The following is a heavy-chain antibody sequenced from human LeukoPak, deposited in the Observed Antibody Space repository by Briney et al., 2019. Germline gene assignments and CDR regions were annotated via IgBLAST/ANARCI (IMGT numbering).Heavy chain of an antibody. CDR1: GFTFSSYG. CDR3: AKSRVRGVGVGAFDI. D-gene: IGHD3-10*01. CDR2: IPYDGSNK. Sequence: GRSLRLSCAASGFTFSSYGMHWVRQAPGKGLEWVAVIPYDGSNKYYADSVKGRFTISRDNSKNTLYLQMNSLRAEDTAVYYCAKSRVRGVGVGAFDIWGQGTMVTVSS. J-gene: IGHJ3*02. V-gene: IGHV3-30*18.